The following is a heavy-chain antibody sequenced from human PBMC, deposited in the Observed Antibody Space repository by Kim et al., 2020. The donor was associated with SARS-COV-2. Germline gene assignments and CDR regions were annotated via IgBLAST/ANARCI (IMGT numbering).Heavy chain of an antibody. V-gene: IGHV1-2*02. CDR2: MNPNGGGT. Sequence: ASVKVSCKASGYTFTGYYLHWVRQAPGQGLEWMGWMNPNGGGTNYAQKFRGRVTMTRDTSISTAYMELSSLRSDDTAVYYCARAYSGWLQFPFDYCGQGT. J-gene: IGHJ4*02. CDR3: ARAYSGWLQFPFDY. CDR1: GYTFTGYY. D-gene: IGHD1-26*01.